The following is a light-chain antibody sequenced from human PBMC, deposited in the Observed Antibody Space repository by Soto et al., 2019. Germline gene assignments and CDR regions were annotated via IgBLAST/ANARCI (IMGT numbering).Light chain of an antibody. J-gene: IGLJ3*02. Sequence: QSALTQPASVSGSPGQSITISCTGTSSDVGGYNYVSWYQQHPGKAPKLLIYDVSNRPSGVSNRVSGSKSGNTAAMTISGPQAEDEADYYCSSYTSSSTRVFGGGTKLTVL. V-gene: IGLV2-14*01. CDR1: SSDVGGYNY. CDR3: SSYTSSSTRV. CDR2: DVS.